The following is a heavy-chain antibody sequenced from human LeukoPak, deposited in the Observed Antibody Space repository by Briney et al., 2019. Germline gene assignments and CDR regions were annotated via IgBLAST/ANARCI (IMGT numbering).Heavy chain of an antibody. Sequence: PSETLSLTCTVSGGSISSYYWSWIRQPPGEGLEWIGYIYYSGSTNYNPSLKSRVTISVDTSKNQFSLKLSSVTAADTAVYYCARAYGDYSWYYYGMDVWGQGTMVTVSS. J-gene: IGHJ6*02. CDR2: IYYSGST. CDR3: ARAYGDYSWYYYGMDV. CDR1: GGSISSYY. D-gene: IGHD4-17*01. V-gene: IGHV4-59*01.